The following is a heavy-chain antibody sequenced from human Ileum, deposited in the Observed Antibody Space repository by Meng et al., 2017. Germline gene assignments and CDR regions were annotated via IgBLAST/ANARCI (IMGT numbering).Heavy chain of an antibody. D-gene: IGHD2-21*01. CDR3: AKNGAYCLES. Sequence: HVHGPVLVRALVTLSGPFPLPCFFSGTSISRGTWWSWVRQHPGKGLRWIGQFHPSSGAAYNPSLETVVPISADTSYNQISLELTSVTAADTAVYYCAKNGAYCLESWGQGTLVTVSS. CDR1: GTSISRGTW. V-gene: IGHV4-4*02. CDR2: FHPSSGA. J-gene: IGHJ4*02.